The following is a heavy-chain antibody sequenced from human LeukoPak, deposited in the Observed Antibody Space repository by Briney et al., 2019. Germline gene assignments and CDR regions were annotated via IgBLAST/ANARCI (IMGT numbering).Heavy chain of an antibody. Sequence: GASVKVSCKASGYSFTGYYMHWVRQAPGQGLEWMGWINPNSGGTNYAQKFQGRVTMTRDTSISTAYMELSRLRSDDTAVYYCVRAGVYSSGWYSFDYWGQGTLVTVSS. CDR2: INPNSGGT. CDR3: VRAGVYSSGWYSFDY. V-gene: IGHV1-2*02. CDR1: GYSFTGYY. J-gene: IGHJ4*02. D-gene: IGHD6-19*01.